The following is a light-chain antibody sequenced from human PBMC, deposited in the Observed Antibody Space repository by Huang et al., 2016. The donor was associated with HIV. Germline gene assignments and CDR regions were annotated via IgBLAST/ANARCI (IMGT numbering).Light chain of an antibody. V-gene: IGKV1-16*01. Sequence: DIQMTQSPSSLSASVGDSVTVTCRASQGIRNYLAWFQQKPGKAPKSLIYSASTLQTGVPARFSGSGSGTDFTLTISGLQPDDSATYYCHQYYSFPYTFGQGTKLDIK. J-gene: IGKJ2*01. CDR3: HQYYSFPYT. CDR1: QGIRNY. CDR2: SAS.